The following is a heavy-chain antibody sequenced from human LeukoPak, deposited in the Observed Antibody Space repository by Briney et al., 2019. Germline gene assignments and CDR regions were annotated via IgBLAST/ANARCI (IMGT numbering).Heavy chain of an antibody. D-gene: IGHD6-13*01. J-gene: IGHJ3*02. CDR2: IYYSGST. CDR3: ARVYSSRDAFDI. V-gene: IGHV4-59*01. CDR1: GGSISSYY. Sequence: SETLSLTCTVSGGSISSYYWSWIRQPPGKGLEWIGYIYYSGSTNYNPSLKSRVTISVDTSKNPFSLKLSSVTAADTAVYYCARVYSSRDAFDIWGQGTMVTVSS.